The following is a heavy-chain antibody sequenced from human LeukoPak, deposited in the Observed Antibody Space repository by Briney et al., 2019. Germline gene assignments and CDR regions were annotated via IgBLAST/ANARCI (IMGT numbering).Heavy chain of an antibody. J-gene: IGHJ4*02. Sequence: SQTLSLTCTVSGGSISSGSYYWSWIRQPAGKGLEWIGRLYTSGNTNYNPSLKSRVTISADTSKNQFSLKLSSVTAADTAVYYCARAGDGGWGLVAYLDYWGQGTLVTVSS. CDR3: ARAGDGGWGLVAYLDY. CDR2: LYTSGNT. D-gene: IGHD3-16*01. V-gene: IGHV4-61*02. CDR1: GGSISSGSYY.